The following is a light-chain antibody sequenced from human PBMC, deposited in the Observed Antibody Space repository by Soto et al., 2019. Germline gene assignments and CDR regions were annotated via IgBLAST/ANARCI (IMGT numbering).Light chain of an antibody. Sequence: EIKMTQSPATLSVSPGERATLSCRASQTVSSDLAWYQQRPGQAPRLLIYGASTRAPGIPGRFTGSGFGTDFTLTISSLQSEDFAVYYCQQYNNWPPYSFGQGTKLEIK. CDR3: QQYNNWPPYS. J-gene: IGKJ2*03. CDR1: QTVSSD. CDR2: GAS. V-gene: IGKV3-15*01.